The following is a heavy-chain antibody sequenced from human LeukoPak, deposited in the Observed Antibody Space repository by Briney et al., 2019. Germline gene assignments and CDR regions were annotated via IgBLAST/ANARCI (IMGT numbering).Heavy chain of an antibody. CDR1: GFTFSNYG. V-gene: IGHV3-21*06. D-gene: IGHD3-10*01. Sequence: NPGGSLRLSCAASGFTFSNYGMNWVRQAPGKGLEWVSFTDTSGRYVYYVDSVKGRFTISRDNAKNLLFLQMNGLRAEDTALYYCARGRSITLLRGVAMSDGFDIWGQGAMVAVSS. CDR2: TDTSGRYV. CDR3: ARGRSITLLRGVAMSDGFDI. J-gene: IGHJ3*02.